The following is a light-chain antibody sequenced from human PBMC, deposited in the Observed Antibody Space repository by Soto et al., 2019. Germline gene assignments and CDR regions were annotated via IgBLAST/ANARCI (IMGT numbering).Light chain of an antibody. CDR2: GAS. CDR1: QSVSSAN. V-gene: IGKV3-20*01. Sequence: EIVWTQSPGTLSLSPGERATLSCRASQSVSSANFAWYQQKPGQAPRLLIYGASTRAAGIPARFSGSGSGTEFTLTISSLQSEDFAVYYCQQYGSSLLTFGGGTKVDIK. J-gene: IGKJ4*01. CDR3: QQYGSSLLT.